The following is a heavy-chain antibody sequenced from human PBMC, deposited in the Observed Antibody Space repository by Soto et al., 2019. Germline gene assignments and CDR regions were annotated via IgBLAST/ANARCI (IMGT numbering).Heavy chain of an antibody. CDR3: ARVRSPYSSGWYYFDY. D-gene: IGHD6-19*01. V-gene: IGHV1-46*03. J-gene: IGHJ4*02. Sequence: QVQLVQSGAEVKKPGASVKVSCKASGYTFTSYYMHWVRQAPGQGLEWMGIINPRGGSTSYAQKFQGRVTMTRDTSTSTVYMELSSLRSEDTAVYYCARVRSPYSSGWYYFDYWGQGTPVTVSS. CDR2: INPRGGST. CDR1: GYTFTSYY.